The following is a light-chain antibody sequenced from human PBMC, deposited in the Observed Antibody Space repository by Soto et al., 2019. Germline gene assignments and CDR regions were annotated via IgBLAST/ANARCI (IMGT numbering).Light chain of an antibody. Sequence: QSALTQPASVSGSPGQSITISCTGTISDVGSYNLVSWYQQHPGKAPKLMIYEGSKRPSGVSNRFSGSQSGNTASLTISGLQAEDEADYYCCSYAGSSTYVFGTGTKVT. CDR3: CSYAGSSTYV. V-gene: IGLV2-23*01. J-gene: IGLJ1*01. CDR1: ISDVGSYNL. CDR2: EGS.